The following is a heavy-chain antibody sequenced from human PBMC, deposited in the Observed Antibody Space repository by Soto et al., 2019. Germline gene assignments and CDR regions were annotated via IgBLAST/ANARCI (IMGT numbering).Heavy chain of an antibody. V-gene: IGHV1-69*13. D-gene: IGHD3-10*01. J-gene: IGHJ6*02. CDR1: GGTFSSYA. CDR2: IIPIFGTA. Sequence: SVKVSCKASGGTFSSYAISWVRQAPGQGLEWMGGIIPIFGTANYAQKFQGRVTITADESTSTAYMELSSLRSEDTAVYYCARDPSSYRSGSLYYYGMDVWGQGTTVTVSS. CDR3: ARDPSSYRSGSLYYYGMDV.